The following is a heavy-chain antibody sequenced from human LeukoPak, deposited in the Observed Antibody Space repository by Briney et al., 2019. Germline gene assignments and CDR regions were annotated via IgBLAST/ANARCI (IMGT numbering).Heavy chain of an antibody. Sequence: GGSLRLSCAASGFTFSSYSMNWVRQAPGRGLEWVSSISSSSSYIYYADSVKGRFTISRDNAKNSLYLQMNSLRAEDTAVYYCARDGRDGYNQYNWFDPWGQGTLVTVSS. J-gene: IGHJ5*02. CDR2: ISSSSSYI. CDR3: ARDGRDGYNQYNWFDP. V-gene: IGHV3-21*01. CDR1: GFTFSSYS. D-gene: IGHD5-24*01.